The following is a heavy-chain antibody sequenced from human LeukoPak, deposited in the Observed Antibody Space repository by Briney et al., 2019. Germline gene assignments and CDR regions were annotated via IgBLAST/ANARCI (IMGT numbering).Heavy chain of an antibody. Sequence: PSETLSLTCTVSGGSISSYYWSWIRQPPGKGLEWIGYIYYSGSTNYNPSLKSRVTISVDTSKNQLSLKLSSVTAADTAVYYCASLYRSSWYGDAFDIWGQGTMVTVSS. J-gene: IGHJ3*02. CDR1: GGSISSYY. CDR2: IYYSGST. D-gene: IGHD6-13*01. CDR3: ASLYRSSWYGDAFDI. V-gene: IGHV4-59*12.